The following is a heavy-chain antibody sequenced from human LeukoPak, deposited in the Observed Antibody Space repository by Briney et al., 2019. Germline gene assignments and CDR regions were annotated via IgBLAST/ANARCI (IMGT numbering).Heavy chain of an antibody. V-gene: IGHV4-59*02. J-gene: IGHJ4*02. CDR3: ARQPPGRRYSSFDY. Sequence: SETPSLTCTISGGSVSDYYWSWIRQPPGKGLEWIGYIYYSGSTNYNPSLKSRVTISVDTSKNQFSLKLSSVTAADTAVYYCARQPPGRRYSSFDYWGQGTLVTVSS. D-gene: IGHD1-14*01. CDR2: IYYSGST. CDR1: GGSVSDYY.